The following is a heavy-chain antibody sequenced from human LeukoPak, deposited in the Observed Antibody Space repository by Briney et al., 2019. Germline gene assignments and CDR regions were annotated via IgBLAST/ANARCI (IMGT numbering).Heavy chain of an antibody. CDR2: ISAYNGNT. D-gene: IGHD3-22*01. J-gene: IGHJ4*02. V-gene: IGHV1-18*01. CDR3: ARYYYDSSGYEPFDY. CDR1: GYTFTSYG. Sequence: ASVKVSCKASGYTFTSYGISWVRQAPGQGLEWMGWISAYNGNTNYAQKLQGRVTMTTDTSTSTAYMELRSLRSDDTAVYSCARYYYDSSGYEPFDYWGQGTLVTVSS.